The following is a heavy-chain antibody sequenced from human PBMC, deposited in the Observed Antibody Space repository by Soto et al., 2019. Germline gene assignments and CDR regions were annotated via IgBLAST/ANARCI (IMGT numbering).Heavy chain of an antibody. J-gene: IGHJ6*02. Sequence: PSEPLSLTCAVHGGSFTGFYWDWVRQPPGKGLEWIGEINHGGTANYNPSLKSRVSISVDMSKSQFSLKLTSVTAEDTALYFCASSSFLLSGALSPGLYAWGLEATVPVSS. V-gene: IGHV4-34*01. CDR2: INHGGTA. D-gene: IGHD3-10*02. CDR1: GGSFTGFY. CDR3: ASSSFLLSGALSPGLYA.